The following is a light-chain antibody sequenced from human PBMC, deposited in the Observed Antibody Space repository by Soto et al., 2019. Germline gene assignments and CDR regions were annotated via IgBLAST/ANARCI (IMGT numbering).Light chain of an antibody. J-gene: IGLJ2*01. CDR1: RTDVGSYNL. Sequence: QSALTQPASVSGSPGRSITIPCTGTRTDVGSYNLVSWYQQHPGQAPKLIIYEVTKRPSGVSFRLSGSKSGNTASLTISGLQAEDEADYYCSSYAGSTAVVIFGGGTQLTVL. CDR3: SSYAGSTAVVI. CDR2: EVT. V-gene: IGLV2-23*02.